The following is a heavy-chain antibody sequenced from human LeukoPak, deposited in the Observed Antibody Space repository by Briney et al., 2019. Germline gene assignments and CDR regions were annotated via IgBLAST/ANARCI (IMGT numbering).Heavy chain of an antibody. J-gene: IGHJ6*03. CDR1: GFAFNTYS. CDR3: ARVRAGLSAGYYYYMDV. CDR2: ISSTSSTI. V-gene: IGHV3-48*01. D-gene: IGHD3-10*01. Sequence: GGSLRLSCAASGFAFNTYSMNWVRQAPGKGLEWVSYISSTSSTIHHADSVKGRFTISRDNVKNSLSLQMNSLRAEDTAVYYCARVRAGLSAGYYYYMDVWGKGTTVTVSS.